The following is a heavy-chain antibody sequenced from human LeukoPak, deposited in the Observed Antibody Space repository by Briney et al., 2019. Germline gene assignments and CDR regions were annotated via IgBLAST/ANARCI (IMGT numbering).Heavy chain of an antibody. CDR2: ISAYNGNT. J-gene: IGHJ6*03. V-gene: IGHV1-18*01. D-gene: IGHD3-3*01. CDR3: ARLSWIFGVVIIPLSMDV. CDR1: GYTFTSYG. Sequence: WASVKVSCKASGYTFTSYGISWVRQAPGQGLEWMGWISAYNGNTNYAQKLQGRVTMTTDTSTSTAYMELRSLRSDDTAVYYCARLSWIFGVVIIPLSMDVWGKGTTVTVSS.